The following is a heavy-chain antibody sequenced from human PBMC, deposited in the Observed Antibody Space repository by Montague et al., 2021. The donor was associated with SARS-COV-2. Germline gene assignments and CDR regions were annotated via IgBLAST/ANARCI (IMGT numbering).Heavy chain of an antibody. CDR1: GGSISSYY. D-gene: IGHD6-19*01. J-gene: IGHJ3*02. Sequence: SETLSLTCTASGGSISSYYWSWIRQPPGKGLEWIGYIYYSGSTNXNPSLKSRVTISVDTSKNQFSLKLSSVTAADTAVYYCARGRGWLVNAFDIWGQGTMVTVSS. V-gene: IGHV4-59*01. CDR2: IYYSGST. CDR3: ARGRGWLVNAFDI.